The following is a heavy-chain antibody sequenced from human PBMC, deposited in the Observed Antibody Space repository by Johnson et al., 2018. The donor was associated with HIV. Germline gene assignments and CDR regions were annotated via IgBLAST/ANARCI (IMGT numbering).Heavy chain of an antibody. CDR1: GFTFSSYG. CDR2: ISYDGSNK. D-gene: IGHD3-22*01. J-gene: IGHJ3*02. V-gene: IGHV3-30*03. CDR3: ARERDYYDSFWLDHDAFDI. Sequence: QVQLVESGGGVVQPGRSLRLSCAASGFTFSSYGMHWVRQAPGKGLEWVAVISYDGSNKYYADSVKGRLTISRDNSKNTVYLQMNSLRAEDTAVYYCARERDYYDSFWLDHDAFDIWGQGTM.